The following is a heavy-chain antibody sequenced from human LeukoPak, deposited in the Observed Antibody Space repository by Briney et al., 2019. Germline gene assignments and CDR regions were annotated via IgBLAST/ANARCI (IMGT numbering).Heavy chain of an antibody. CDR3: ARDQTSKGDAFDI. Sequence: SETLSLTCTVSGGSISSYYWSWIRQPPGKGLEWIGYIYYSGSTNYKSSLKSRVTMSIDTSKNQFSLKLTSVTAADTAVYYCARDQTSKGDAFDIWGQGTMVTVSS. J-gene: IGHJ3*02. CDR1: GGSISSYY. CDR2: IYYSGST. V-gene: IGHV4-59*01.